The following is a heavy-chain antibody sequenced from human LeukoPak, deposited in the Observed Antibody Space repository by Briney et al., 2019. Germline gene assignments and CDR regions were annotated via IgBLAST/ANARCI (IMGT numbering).Heavy chain of an antibody. CDR1: GYSISSGYY. J-gene: IGHJ4*02. V-gene: IGHV4-38-2*01. D-gene: IGHD2-15*01. CDR3: ARGSSAWGFDY. CDR2: IYHSGST. Sequence: NPSETLSLTCAVSGYSISSGYYWGWIRQPPGKGLEWIGSIYHSGSTYYNPSLKSRVTISVDTSKNQFSLKLSSVTAADTAVYYCARGSSAWGFDYWGQGTLVTVS.